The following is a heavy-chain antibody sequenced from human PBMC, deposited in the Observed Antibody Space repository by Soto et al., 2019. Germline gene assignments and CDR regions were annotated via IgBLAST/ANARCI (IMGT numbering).Heavy chain of an antibody. V-gene: IGHV4-59*08. J-gene: IGHJ4*02. CDR3: ARGPRGEAAGTLL. D-gene: IGHD6-13*01. CDR1: GDSISPSY. Sequence: SETLSLTCAVSGDSISPSYWTWIRQPPGKGLEWIGYIYNIGSTNYNPSLRSRVTMSIDTSQEQFSLKLSSVTATDTAVYYCARGPRGEAAGTLLWGQGTLVTVSS. CDR2: IYNIGST.